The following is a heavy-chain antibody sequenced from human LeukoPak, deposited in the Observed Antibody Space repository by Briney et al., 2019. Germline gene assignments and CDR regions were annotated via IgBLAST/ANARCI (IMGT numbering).Heavy chain of an antibody. Sequence: SQTLSFTCTVSGGSISSGGYYWSWIRQHPGKGLEWIGYIYYSGSTYYNPSLKSRVTISVDTSKNQFSLKLSSVTAADTAVYYCARVRGYCSGGSCYGTNWFDPWGQGTLVTVSS. CDR1: GGSISSGGYY. J-gene: IGHJ5*02. V-gene: IGHV4-31*03. CDR3: ARVRGYCSGGSCYGTNWFDP. D-gene: IGHD2-15*01. CDR2: IYYSGST.